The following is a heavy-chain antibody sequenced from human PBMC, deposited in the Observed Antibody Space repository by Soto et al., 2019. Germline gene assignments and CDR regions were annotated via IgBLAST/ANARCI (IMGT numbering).Heavy chain of an antibody. J-gene: IGHJ4*02. CDR3: ARDVGATGD. V-gene: IGHV1-3*01. D-gene: IGHD1-26*01. Sequence: QVQLVQSGAEVKKPGASVKVSCKASGYTFTSYAMHWVRQAPGQRLEWMGWINAGHGNTKYSQKFQGRVTMTRDTSASTAYMELSSLRSEDTAVYYCARDVGATGDWGQGTLVTVSS. CDR2: INAGHGNT. CDR1: GYTFTSYA.